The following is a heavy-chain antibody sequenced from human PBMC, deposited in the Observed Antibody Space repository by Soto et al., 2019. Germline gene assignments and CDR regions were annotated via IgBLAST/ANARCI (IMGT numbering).Heavy chain of an antibody. CDR1: GGTFSSYA. V-gene: IGHV1-69*12. Sequence: QVQLVQSGAEVKKPGSSVKVSCKASGGTFSSYAISWVRQAPGQGLEWMGGIIPIFGTANYAQKFQSRVTISADEYTRTDCMELSSLRSEEEAVYYCARDPRLGDYDIMTKNYSKRPPNDYWGQGTLVTVSS. J-gene: IGHJ4*02. CDR3: ARDPRLGDYDIMTKNYSKRPPNDY. CDR2: IIPIFGTA. D-gene: IGHD3-9*01.